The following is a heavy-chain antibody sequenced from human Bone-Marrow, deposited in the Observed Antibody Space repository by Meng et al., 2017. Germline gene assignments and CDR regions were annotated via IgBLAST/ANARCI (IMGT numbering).Heavy chain of an antibody. CDR1: GYTFTGYY. CDR2: MNPNSGNT. J-gene: IGHJ6*02. CDR3: AILGNYYYYGMDV. D-gene: IGHD3-16*01. Sequence: ASVKVSCKASGYTFTGYYMHWVRQATGQGPEWMGWMNPNSGNTGYAQKFQGRVTITRNTSISTAYMELSSLRSEDTAVYYCAILGNYYYYGMDVWGQGTTVTVSS. V-gene: IGHV1-8*03.